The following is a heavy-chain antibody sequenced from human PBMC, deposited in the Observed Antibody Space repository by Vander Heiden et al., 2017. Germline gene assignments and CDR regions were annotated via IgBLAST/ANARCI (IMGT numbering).Heavy chain of an antibody. CDR3: ARGSTYYYGMDV. Sequence: QVQLVQSGAEVKKPGASVKVSCKASGYTFNTHDLSWVRQAPGQGLEWMGCFSGNNGNTNYAQKFRGKITLTTDTSTSTAYLDLRSLRSDDTAIYYCARGSTYYYGMDVWGQGTTVTVSS. V-gene: IGHV1-18*01. CDR1: GYTFNTHD. D-gene: IGHD3-10*01. J-gene: IGHJ6*02. CDR2: FSGNNGNT.